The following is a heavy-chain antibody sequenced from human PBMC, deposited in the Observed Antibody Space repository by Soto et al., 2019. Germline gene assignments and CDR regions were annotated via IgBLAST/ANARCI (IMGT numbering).Heavy chain of an antibody. CDR2: TYYRSKWYN. Sequence: SQTLSLTCAISGDSVSSKSAAWNWIRQSPSRGLERLGWTYYRSKWYNDYAVSVKSRITINPDTSKNQFSLQLNSVTPEDTAVYYCARVPNPFRLKIGYEDAFDLWGQGTMVTVS. J-gene: IGHJ3*01. D-gene: IGHD5-12*01. V-gene: IGHV6-1*01. CDR3: ARVPNPFRLKIGYEDAFDL. CDR1: GDSVSSKSAA.